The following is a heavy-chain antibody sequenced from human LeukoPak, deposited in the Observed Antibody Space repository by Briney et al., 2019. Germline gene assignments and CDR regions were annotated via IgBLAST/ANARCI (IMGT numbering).Heavy chain of an antibody. Sequence: SETLSLTCTVSGGSIRSGDYYWSWIRQPPGKGLEWIGYIYYSGSTYYNPSLKSRVTISVDTSKNQFSLKLSSVTAADTAVYYCAIYSGYGLFDYWGQGTLVTVSS. CDR1: GGSIRSGDYY. CDR3: AIYSGYGLFDY. J-gene: IGHJ4*02. D-gene: IGHD5-12*01. V-gene: IGHV4-30-4*01. CDR2: IYYSGST.